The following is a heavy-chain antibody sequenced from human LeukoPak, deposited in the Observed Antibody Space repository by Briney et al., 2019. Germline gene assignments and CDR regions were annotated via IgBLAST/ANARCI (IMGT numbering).Heavy chain of an antibody. D-gene: IGHD5-24*01. Sequence: PSETLSLTCTVSGGPISSYYWSWSRQPPGKGLEWIGYIYYSGSTNYNPSLKSRVTISVDTSKNQFSLRLSSVPAADTAFYYCARTPDVTRWLQPFDYWGQGILVTVSS. CDR2: IYYSGST. V-gene: IGHV4-59*01. CDR1: GGPISSYY. J-gene: IGHJ4*02. CDR3: ARTPDVTRWLQPFDY.